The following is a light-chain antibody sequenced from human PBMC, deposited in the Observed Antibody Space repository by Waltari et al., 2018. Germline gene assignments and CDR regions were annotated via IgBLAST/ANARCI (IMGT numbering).Light chain of an antibody. CDR3: AVWDDSLDGVV. CDR1: SPNIGKNS. CDR2: ANA. Sequence: QSVLTQPPSASGTPGQRVTISCSGSSPNIGKNSVTCYQPPPGTAPHLLIYANAQRPAGVPDRFSGSKSGSSASLAISGLQSEDEADYYCAVWDDSLDGVVFGGGTKLTVL. V-gene: IGLV1-44*01. J-gene: IGLJ2*01.